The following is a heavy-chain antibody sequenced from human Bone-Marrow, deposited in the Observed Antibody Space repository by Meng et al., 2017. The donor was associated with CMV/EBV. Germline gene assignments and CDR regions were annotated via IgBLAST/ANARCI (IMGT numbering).Heavy chain of an antibody. CDR2: TYYSGST. Sequence: SETLSLTCTVSGGPISSYYWSWIRQPPGKGLEWIGYTYYSGSTNYNPSLKSRVTISVDTSKNQFSLKMSSVTAADTAVYYCARLAPKGYCSSTSCYWWFDPWGQGTLVTVSS. V-gene: IGHV4-59*01. D-gene: IGHD2-2*01. J-gene: IGHJ5*02. CDR3: ARLAPKGYCSSTSCYWWFDP. CDR1: GGPISSYY.